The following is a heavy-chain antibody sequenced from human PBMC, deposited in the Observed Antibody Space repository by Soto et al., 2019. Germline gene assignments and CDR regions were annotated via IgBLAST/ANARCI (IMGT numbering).Heavy chain of an antibody. J-gene: IGHJ6*02. CDR3: ARSDWHCCGDCHPYYYYYGMDV. CDR1: GGTFSSYA. V-gene: IGHV1-69*01. Sequence: QVQLVQSGAEVKKPGSSVKVSCKASGGTFSSYAISWVRQAPGQGLEWMGGIIPIFGTANYAQKFQGRVTITADESTSTAYMELSSIRAEDTAGYYCARSDWHCCGDCHPYYYYYGMDVWGQGTTVTVSS. CDR2: IIPIFGTA. D-gene: IGHD2-21*02.